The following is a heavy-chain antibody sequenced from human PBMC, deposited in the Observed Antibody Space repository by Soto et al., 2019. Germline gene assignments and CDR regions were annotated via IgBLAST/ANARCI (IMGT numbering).Heavy chain of an antibody. CDR2: IIPIFGTA. V-gene: IGHV1-69*13. CDR1: GGTFSSYA. Sequence: ASVKVSCKASGGTFSSYAISWVRQAPGQGLEWMGGIIPIFGTANYAQRFQGRVTITADESTSTAYMELSSLRSEDTAVYYCARGGYCSGGSCYPYNWFDPWGQGTLVTVSS. J-gene: IGHJ5*02. D-gene: IGHD2-15*01. CDR3: ARGGYCSGGSCYPYNWFDP.